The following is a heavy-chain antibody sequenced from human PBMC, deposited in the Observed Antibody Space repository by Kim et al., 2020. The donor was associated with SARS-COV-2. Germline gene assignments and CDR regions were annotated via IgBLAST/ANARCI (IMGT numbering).Heavy chain of an antibody. J-gene: IGHJ4*02. Sequence: SETLSLTCTVSGGSISSSSYYWGWIRQPPGKGLEWIGSIYYSGSTYYNPSLKSRVTISVDTSKNQFSLKLSSVTAADTAVYYCARSKVGGAVTPLDYWGQGTLVTVSS. CDR1: GGSISSSSYY. CDR3: ARSKVGGAVTPLDY. D-gene: IGHD4-17*01. V-gene: IGHV4-39*01. CDR2: IYYSGST.